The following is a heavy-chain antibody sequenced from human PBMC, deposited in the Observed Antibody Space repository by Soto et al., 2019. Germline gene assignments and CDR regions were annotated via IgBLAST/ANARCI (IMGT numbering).Heavy chain of an antibody. Sequence: EVQLLESGGGLVQPGGSLRLSCAASGFTFSSYAMSWVRQAPGKGLEWVSAISGSGGSTYYADSVKGRFTISRDNSKNTLYLQMHRRRAEDTAVYYCAKEFVVGVAPLFGFDYWGQGTLVTVSS. CDR1: GFTFSSYA. J-gene: IGHJ4*02. V-gene: IGHV3-23*01. CDR3: AKEFVVGVAPLFGFDY. CDR2: ISGSGGST. D-gene: IGHD2-15*01.